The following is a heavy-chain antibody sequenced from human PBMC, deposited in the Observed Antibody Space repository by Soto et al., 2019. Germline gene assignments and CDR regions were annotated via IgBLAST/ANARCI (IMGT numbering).Heavy chain of an antibody. CDR3: ARGYCSGGSCPADLDY. D-gene: IGHD2-15*01. Sequence: GESLKISCKGSGYSFTSYWIGWVRQMPGKGLEWMGIIYPGDSDTRYSPSFQGQVTISADKSISTAYLQWSSLKASDTAMYYCARGYCSGGSCPADLDYWGQGTLVTVSS. CDR2: IYPGDSDT. CDR1: GYSFTSYW. J-gene: IGHJ4*02. V-gene: IGHV5-51*01.